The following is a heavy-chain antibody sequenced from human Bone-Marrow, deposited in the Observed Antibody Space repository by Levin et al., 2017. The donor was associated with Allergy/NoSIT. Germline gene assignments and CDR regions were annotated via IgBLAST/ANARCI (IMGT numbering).Heavy chain of an antibody. CDR3: AKDMIIHATTSTWFNFHS. CDR2: VTWNSGKI. Sequence: GGSLRLSCAASGFASGFTFDDFAMHWVRQAPGKGLEWVSGVTWNSGKIVYADSVKGRFTLSRDNARNSVYLEMNSLRPEDTAFYYCAKDMIIHATTSTWFNFHSWGQGTLVTVSS. CDR1: GFTFDDFA. V-gene: IGHV3-9*01. D-gene: IGHD2-2*01. J-gene: IGHJ4*02.